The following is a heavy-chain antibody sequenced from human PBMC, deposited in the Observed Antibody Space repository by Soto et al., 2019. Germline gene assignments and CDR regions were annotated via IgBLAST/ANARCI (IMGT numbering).Heavy chain of an antibody. V-gene: IGHV5-51*01. Sequence: GESLKISCKGSGYSFTSYWIGWVRQIPGKGLEWMGIIYPGDSDTRYSPSFQGQVTISADRSISTAYLQWSSLKASDTDMYYCGRTSGGEWLSSSGMDVWGQGTTVTVSS. J-gene: IGHJ6*02. CDR3: GRTSGGEWLSSSGMDV. CDR2: IYPGDSDT. CDR1: GYSFTSYW. D-gene: IGHD3-10*01.